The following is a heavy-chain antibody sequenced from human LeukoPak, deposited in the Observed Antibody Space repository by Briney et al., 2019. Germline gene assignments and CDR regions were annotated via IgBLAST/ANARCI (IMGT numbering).Heavy chain of an antibody. D-gene: IGHD6-19*01. V-gene: IGHV5-51*01. CDR2: IHPGDYDT. CDR3: ARLRSSSSWPDFDY. J-gene: IGHJ4*02. Sequence: GESLKISCKGSGYIFTSYWIAWVRQVPGKGLEWMGIIHPGDYDTRYSPSFQDQVTIPADRSTTTAYLQWSSLKPSDTAVYFCARLRSSSSWPDFDYWGQGALVTVSS. CDR1: GYIFTSYW.